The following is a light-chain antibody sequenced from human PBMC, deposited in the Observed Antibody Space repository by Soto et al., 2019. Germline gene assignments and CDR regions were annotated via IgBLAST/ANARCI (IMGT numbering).Light chain of an antibody. Sequence: QSVLTQPASGSGSPGQSITISCTGTSSDFATYNVDSWYQHHPGKAPKLMIYEVSKRPSGASNRFSGSKSGNPAYLTISGLQAEDEADYYWCSYTGSSVVFGGGTKLTVL. V-gene: IGLV2-23*02. CDR1: SSDFATYNV. CDR2: EVS. J-gene: IGLJ2*01. CDR3: CSYTGSSVV.